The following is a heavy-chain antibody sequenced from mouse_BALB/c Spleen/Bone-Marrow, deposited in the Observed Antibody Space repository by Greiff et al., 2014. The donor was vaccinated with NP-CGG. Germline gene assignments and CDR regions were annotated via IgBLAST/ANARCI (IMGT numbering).Heavy chain of an antibody. Sequence: EVQLQQSGAELVKPGASVKLSCTASGFNIKDTYMHWVMQRPEQGLEWIGRIDPANGNTKYDPKFQGKATITADTSSNTAYLQLSSLTSEDTAVYYCARYRYYGSSYAVDYWGQGTSVTVSS. J-gene: IGHJ4*01. D-gene: IGHD1-1*01. CDR1: GFNIKDTY. CDR2: IDPANGNT. CDR3: ARYRYYGSSYAVDY. V-gene: IGHV14-3*02.